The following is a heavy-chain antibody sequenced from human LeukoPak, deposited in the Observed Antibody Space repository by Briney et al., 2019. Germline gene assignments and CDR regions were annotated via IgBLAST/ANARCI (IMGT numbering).Heavy chain of an antibody. J-gene: IGHJ4*02. Sequence: ASVKVSCKASGYTFTSYSITWVRQAPGQGLEWMGWISAYNGNTNYAQKLQGRVTMTTDTSTTTAYMELRSLRSDDTAVYCCARTSLPHYYDSSGYYYAFDYWGQGTLVTVSS. V-gene: IGHV1-18*01. CDR3: ARTSLPHYYDSSGYYYAFDY. CDR1: GYTFTSYS. D-gene: IGHD3-22*01. CDR2: ISAYNGNT.